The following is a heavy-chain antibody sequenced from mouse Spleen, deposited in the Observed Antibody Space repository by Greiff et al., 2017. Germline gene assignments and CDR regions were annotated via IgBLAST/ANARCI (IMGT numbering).Heavy chain of an antibody. V-gene: IGHV5-9-3*01. D-gene: IGHD1-1*01. Sequence: EVQRVESGGGLVKPGGSLKLSCAASGFTFSSYAMSWVRQTPEKRLEWVATISSGGSYTYYPDSVKGRFTISRDNAKNTLYLQMSSLRSEDTAMYYCARHSITTVVRYFDYWGQGTTLTVSS. CDR1: GFTFSSYA. CDR2: ISSGGSYT. J-gene: IGHJ2*01. CDR3: ARHSITTVVRYFDY.